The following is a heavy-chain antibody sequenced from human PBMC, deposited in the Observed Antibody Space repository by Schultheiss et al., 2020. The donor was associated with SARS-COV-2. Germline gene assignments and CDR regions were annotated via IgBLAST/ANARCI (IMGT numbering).Heavy chain of an antibody. CDR3: AKDRYSSSSLSPYYYYYGMDV. CDR2: ISGSGGST. J-gene: IGHJ6*02. D-gene: IGHD6-6*01. CDR1: GFTFSSYA. Sequence: GGSLRLSCAASGFTFSSYAMGWVRQAPGKGLEWVSAISGSGGSTYYADSVKGRFTISRDNSKNTLYLQMNSLRAEDTAVYYCAKDRYSSSSLSPYYYYYGMDVWGQGTTVTVSS. V-gene: IGHV3-23*01.